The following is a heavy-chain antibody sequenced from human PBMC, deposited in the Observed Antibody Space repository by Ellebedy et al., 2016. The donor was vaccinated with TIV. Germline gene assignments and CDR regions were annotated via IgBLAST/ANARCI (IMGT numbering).Heavy chain of an antibody. Sequence: GGSLRLSCAASGFTFSNYWMSWVRQAPGKGLEWVANIKQDASERYYVDSVKGRFSISRDNAKNSLYLQMNSLRAEDTAVYYCARDQWLGRAYYFDYWGQGTLVTVSS. CDR2: IKQDASER. J-gene: IGHJ4*02. CDR3: ARDQWLGRAYYFDY. V-gene: IGHV3-7*01. CDR1: GFTFSNYW. D-gene: IGHD6-19*01.